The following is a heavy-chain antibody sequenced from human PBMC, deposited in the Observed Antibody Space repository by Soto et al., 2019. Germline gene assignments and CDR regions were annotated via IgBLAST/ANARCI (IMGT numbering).Heavy chain of an antibody. J-gene: IGHJ4*02. Sequence: PPGKGLGWIGYIYYSGSTNYNPSLKSRVTISVDTSKNQFSLKLSSVTAADTAVYYCARGGWELLDFDYWGQGTLVTVSS. CDR2: IYYSGST. V-gene: IGHV4-59*01. D-gene: IGHD1-26*01. CDR3: ARGGWELLDFDY.